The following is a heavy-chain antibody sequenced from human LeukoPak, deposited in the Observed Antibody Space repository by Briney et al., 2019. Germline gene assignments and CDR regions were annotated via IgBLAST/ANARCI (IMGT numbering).Heavy chain of an antibody. CDR1: GDSISTYY. CDR3: ARGSSGIAARPGGWVNY. V-gene: IGHV4-4*07. J-gene: IGHJ4*02. Sequence: SETLSLTCTVSGDSISTYYWSWIRQPAGKGLEWIGHIYTSGSTRYNPSLKSRVTMSVDTSKNQFSLKLSSVTAADTAVYYCARGSSGIAARPGGWVNYWGQGTLVTVSS. CDR2: IYTSGST. D-gene: IGHD6-6*01.